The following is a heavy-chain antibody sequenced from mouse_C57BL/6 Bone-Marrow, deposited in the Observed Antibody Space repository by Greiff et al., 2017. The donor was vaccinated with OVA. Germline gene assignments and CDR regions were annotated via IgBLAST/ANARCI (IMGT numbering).Heavy chain of an antibody. V-gene: IGHV1-31*01. CDR2: IYPYNGVS. D-gene: IGHD2-12*01. CDR1: GYSFTGYY. Sequence: EVQLVESGPELVKPGASVKISCKASGYSFTGYYMPWVKQSHGHILDWIGDIYPYNGVSSYNQKFKGKATLTVDKSSSTAYMELRSLTSEDSAVYDCARDYYSYYFDYWGQGTTLTVSS. J-gene: IGHJ2*01. CDR3: ARDYYSYYFDY.